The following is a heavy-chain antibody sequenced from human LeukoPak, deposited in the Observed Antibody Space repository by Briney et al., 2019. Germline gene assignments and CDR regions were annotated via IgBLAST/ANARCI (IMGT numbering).Heavy chain of an antibody. CDR1: GFTFSDYY. D-gene: IGHD3-16*01. Sequence: PGGSLRLSCAASGFTFSDYYMSWIRQAPGKGLEWVSYISNSGTTIYYADSVKGRFTISRDNAKNSLYLQMNSPRVEDTAVYYCAKETPLQNSPDPLGGRTFDYWGQGTLVTVSS. CDR3: AKETPLQNSPDPLGGRTFDY. CDR2: ISNSGTTI. J-gene: IGHJ4*02. V-gene: IGHV3-11*04.